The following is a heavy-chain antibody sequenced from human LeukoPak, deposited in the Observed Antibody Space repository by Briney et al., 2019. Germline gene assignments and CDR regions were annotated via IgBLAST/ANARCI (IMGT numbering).Heavy chain of an antibody. D-gene: IGHD5-12*01. CDR1: GDSVSGHY. CDR2: VSYSGGT. Sequence: SETLSLTCTVSGDSVSGHYWSWIRQTPGKGLEWIGYVSYSGGTNYNPSLKRRVSISLDTSKNQFSLRLSSPAAADPAVYYCARAPMAITTSAFPDAYDFWGQGTMVTVSS. V-gene: IGHV4-59*02. J-gene: IGHJ3*01. CDR3: ARAPMAITTSAFPDAYDF.